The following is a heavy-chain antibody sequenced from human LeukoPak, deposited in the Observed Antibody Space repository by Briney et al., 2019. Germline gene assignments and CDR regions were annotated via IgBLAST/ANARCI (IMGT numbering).Heavy chain of an antibody. CDR3: AREAVAGAFDY. CDR2: IYYSGST. J-gene: IGHJ4*02. V-gene: IGHV4-39*07. CDR1: GGSISSSSYY. D-gene: IGHD6-19*01. Sequence: SETLSLTCTVSGGSISSSSYYWGWIRQPPGKGLEWIGSIYYSGSTYYNPSLKSRVTISVDTSKNQFSLKLSSVTAADTAAYYCAREAVAGAFDYWGQGTLVTVSS.